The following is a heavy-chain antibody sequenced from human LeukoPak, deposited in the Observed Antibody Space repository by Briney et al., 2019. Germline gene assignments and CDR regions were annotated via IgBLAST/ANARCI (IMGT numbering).Heavy chain of an antibody. CDR3: ARGLHRSFDY. Sequence: SETLSLTCAVYGGSFSGYYWSWIRQPPGKGLEWIGEINHSGSTNYNPSLKSRVTISVDTSKNQFSLKLSSVTAADTAVYYCARGLHRSFDYWGQGTLVTVSS. D-gene: IGHD4-11*01. J-gene: IGHJ4*02. CDR2: INHSGST. CDR1: GGSFSGYY. V-gene: IGHV4-34*01.